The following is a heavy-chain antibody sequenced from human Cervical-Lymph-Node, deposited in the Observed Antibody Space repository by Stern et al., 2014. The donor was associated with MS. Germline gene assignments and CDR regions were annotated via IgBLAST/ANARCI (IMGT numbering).Heavy chain of an antibody. D-gene: IGHD5-18*01. J-gene: IGHJ6*02. Sequence: VQLVESGSQVRKPGASVKVSCQASGYTFLNYDIFWVRQATGQGLEWMGWMNPNNANTGHAQKFQCRVTMTRNTSISTAYMELSGLRSDDTAVYYCVRGGFSYGYGLDAWGQGTAVIVSS. V-gene: IGHV1-8*01. CDR1: GYTFLNYD. CDR2: MNPNNANT. CDR3: VRGGFSYGYGLDA.